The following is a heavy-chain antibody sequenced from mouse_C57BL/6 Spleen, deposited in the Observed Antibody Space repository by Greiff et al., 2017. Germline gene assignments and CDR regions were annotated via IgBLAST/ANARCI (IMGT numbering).Heavy chain of an antibody. V-gene: IGHV1-55*01. CDR1: GYTFTSYW. D-gene: IGHD2-1*01. Sequence: QVQLQQPGAELVKPGASVKMSCKASGYTFTSYWITWVKQRPGQGLEWIGDIYPGSGSTNYNEKFKSKATLTVDTSSSTAYMQLSSLTSEDSAVYYCARRYYGNLYFDYWGQGTTLTVSS. J-gene: IGHJ2*01. CDR2: IYPGSGST. CDR3: ARRYYGNLYFDY.